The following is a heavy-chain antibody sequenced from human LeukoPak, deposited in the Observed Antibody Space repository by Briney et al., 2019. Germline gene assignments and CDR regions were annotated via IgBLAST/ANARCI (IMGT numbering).Heavy chain of an antibody. D-gene: IGHD1-26*01. J-gene: IGHJ4*02. CDR1: VYSFTSSW. Sequence: GESLEISCKGSVYSFTSSWIGWVRQMPGKGLEWMGIIYPGDSDTRYSPSFQGQVTISADKSISTAYLQWSSLKASDTAMYYCARRYPSGDFDYWGQGTLVTVSS. V-gene: IGHV5-51*01. CDR2: IYPGDSDT. CDR3: ARRYPSGDFDY.